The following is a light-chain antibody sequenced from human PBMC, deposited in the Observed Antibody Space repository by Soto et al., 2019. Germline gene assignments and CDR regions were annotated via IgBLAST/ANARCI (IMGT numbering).Light chain of an antibody. Sequence: DIVMTQSPDSLAVSLGERATMNCKCSRSVLYKSNNKNHLAWYQQKPGQPPQLIIYWASTRESGVPERFSGSGSGTDFTLTISSLEAEDVAFDWCQQYFDVPFTFGGGTKVDIK. V-gene: IGKV4-1*01. CDR3: QQYFDVPFT. CDR1: RSVLYKSNNKNH. CDR2: WAS. J-gene: IGKJ4*01.